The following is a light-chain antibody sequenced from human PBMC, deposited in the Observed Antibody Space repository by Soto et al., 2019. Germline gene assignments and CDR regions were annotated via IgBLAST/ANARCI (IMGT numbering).Light chain of an antibody. Sequence: QSALTQPRSVSGSPGQSVTISCTGTSSDVGGYNYVSWYQQHPGKAPKLMIYDFSKRPSGVPDRFSGSKPGHTASLPISGLHSDDYSDYYCCSSAVSYPLHVFGTGTKLTVL. CDR1: SSDVGGYNY. CDR3: CSSAVSYPLHV. CDR2: DFS. J-gene: IGLJ1*01. V-gene: IGLV2-11*01.